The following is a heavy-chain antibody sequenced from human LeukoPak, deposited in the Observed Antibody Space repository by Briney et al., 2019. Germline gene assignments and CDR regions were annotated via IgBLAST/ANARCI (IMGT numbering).Heavy chain of an antibody. CDR1: GGSINNTSYY. V-gene: IGHV4-39*07. CDR3: ARDRGTWNDDGFDY. J-gene: IGHJ4*02. D-gene: IGHD1-1*01. Sequence: PSETLSLTCTVSGGSINNTSYYWGWIRQPPGKGLEWIGSIYYSGSTYYNPSLKSRVTILVDTSKNHFSLKLSSVTAADTAVYYCARDRGTWNDDGFDYWGQGTLVTVSS. CDR2: IYYSGST.